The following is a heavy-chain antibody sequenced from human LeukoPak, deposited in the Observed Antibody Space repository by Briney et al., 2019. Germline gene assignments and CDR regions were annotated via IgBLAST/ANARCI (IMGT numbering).Heavy chain of an antibody. CDR1: GFTFSSHL. Sequence: GGSLRLSCAASGFTFSSHLMTWVRQAPGKGLEWVANIKQDGSEKYYVDSVKGRFTISRDNAKNSLYLQMNSLRAEDTAVYYCARAVVPHDYWGQGTLVTVSS. D-gene: IGHD3-10*01. CDR2: IKQDGSEK. J-gene: IGHJ4*02. V-gene: IGHV3-7*01. CDR3: ARAVVPHDY.